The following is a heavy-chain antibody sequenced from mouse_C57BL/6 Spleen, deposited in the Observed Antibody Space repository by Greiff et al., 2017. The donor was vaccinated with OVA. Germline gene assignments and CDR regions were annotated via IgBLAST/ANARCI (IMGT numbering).Heavy chain of an antibody. Sequence: EVQLVESGGDLVKPGGSLKLSCAASGFTFSSYGMSWVRQTPDKRLEWVATISSGGSYTYYPDSVKGRFTISRDNAKNTLYLQMSSLKSEDTAMYYCARHGTGPYARDYWGQGTSVTVSS. CDR1: GFTFSSYG. D-gene: IGHD4-1*01. CDR3: ARHGTGPYARDY. V-gene: IGHV5-6*01. J-gene: IGHJ4*01. CDR2: ISSGGSYT.